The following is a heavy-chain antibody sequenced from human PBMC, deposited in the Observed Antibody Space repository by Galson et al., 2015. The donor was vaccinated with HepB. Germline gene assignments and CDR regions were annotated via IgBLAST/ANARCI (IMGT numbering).Heavy chain of an antibody. CDR2: ISGSGGST. V-gene: IGHV3-23*01. D-gene: IGHD6-13*01. CDR3: AKGSGFYLYTSSWFDY. CDR1: GFTFSSYT. Sequence: SLRLSCAASGFTFSSYTMNWVRQAPGKGLEWVSAISGSGGSTYYADSVKGRFTISRDNSKNTLYLQMNSLRAEDTAVYYCAKGSGFYLYTSSWFDYWGQGTLVTVSS. J-gene: IGHJ4*02.